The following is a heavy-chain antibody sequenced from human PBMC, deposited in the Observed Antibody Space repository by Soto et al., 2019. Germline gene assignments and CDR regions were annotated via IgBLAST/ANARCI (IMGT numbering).Heavy chain of an antibody. CDR1: GGSFSGYY. CDR3: ARRYYYYGMDV. CDR2: INHSGST. Sequence: QVQLQQWGAGLLKPSETLSLTCAVYGGSFSGYYWSWIRQPPGKGLEWIGEINHSGSTNYNPSLKSGVTISVDTSKNQFSLKLSSVTAADTAVYYCARRYYYYGMDVWGQGTTVTVSS. V-gene: IGHV4-34*01. J-gene: IGHJ6*02.